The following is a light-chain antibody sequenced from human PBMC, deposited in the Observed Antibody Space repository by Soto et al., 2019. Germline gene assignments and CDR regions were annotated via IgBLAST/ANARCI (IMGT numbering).Light chain of an antibody. CDR3: QQYNNWPRT. Sequence: EIVLTQSPGTLSLSPGERAILSCRASQSVGSLLSWYQHNPCQAPRLLIYDASTRATGIPNRYSGSGSGTDFTLTISRLEPEDFAVYYCQQYNNWPRTFGQGTKVDIK. J-gene: IGKJ1*01. V-gene: IGKV3-11*01. CDR2: DAS. CDR1: QSVGSL.